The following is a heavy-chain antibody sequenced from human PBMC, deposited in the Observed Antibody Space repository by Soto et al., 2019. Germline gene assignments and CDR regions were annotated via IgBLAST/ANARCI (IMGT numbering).Heavy chain of an antibody. J-gene: IGHJ6*03. D-gene: IGHD4-17*01. Sequence: GGSLRLSCAASGFTFSSYWMSWVRQAPGKGLEWVANIKQDGSEKYYVDSVKGRFTISRDNAKNSLYLQMNSLRAEDTAVYYCARANSYGDYDDYYYYYYMDVWGKGTTVTVSS. V-gene: IGHV3-7*01. CDR2: IKQDGSEK. CDR1: GFTFSSYW. CDR3: ARANSYGDYDDYYYYYYMDV.